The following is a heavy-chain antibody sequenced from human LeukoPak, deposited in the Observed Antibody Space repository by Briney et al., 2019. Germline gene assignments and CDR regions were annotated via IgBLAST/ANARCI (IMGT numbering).Heavy chain of an antibody. CDR2: IRYDGNEK. J-gene: IGHJ5*02. CDR1: GFTFADYG. Sequence: GGSLRLSCATSGFTFADYGMHWVRQAPGKGLEWVAFIRYDGNEKYYADSVKGRFTISKDNFENTLYLEMTSLRPEDTAVYYYAKDLIRDIWFGESWGQGTLVTVSS. V-gene: IGHV3-30*02. CDR3: AKDLIRDIWFGES. D-gene: IGHD3-10*01.